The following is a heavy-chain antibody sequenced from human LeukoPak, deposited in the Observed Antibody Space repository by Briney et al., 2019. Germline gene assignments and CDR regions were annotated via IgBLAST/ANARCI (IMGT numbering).Heavy chain of an antibody. CDR3: ARLSWGSAWYLDL. D-gene: IGHD7-27*01. CDR1: GVSISSYY. J-gene: IGHJ2*01. Sequence: PSETLSLTCTVSGVSISSYYWSWIRQPPGKGLEWIGYIYYGGSTNYNPSLKSRVTISVDTSKSLFSLKVNSVTAADTAVYYCARLSWGSAWYLDLWGRGTLVTVSS. V-gene: IGHV4-59*08. CDR2: IYYGGST.